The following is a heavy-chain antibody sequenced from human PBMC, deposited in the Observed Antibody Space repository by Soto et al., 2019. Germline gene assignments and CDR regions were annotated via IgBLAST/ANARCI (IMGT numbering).Heavy chain of an antibody. J-gene: IGHJ4*02. V-gene: IGHV3-23*01. Sequence: EVQLLESGGGLVQPGGSLRLSCAASGFTFSSYAMSWVRQAPGKGLEWVSAISGSGGSTYYADSVKGRFTISRDNSKNKLYLQMNSLRAEDTAVYYCAKEKWDYDSSGSYHDYWGQGTLVTVSS. CDR2: ISGSGGST. CDR1: GFTFSSYA. D-gene: IGHD3-22*01. CDR3: AKEKWDYDSSGSYHDY.